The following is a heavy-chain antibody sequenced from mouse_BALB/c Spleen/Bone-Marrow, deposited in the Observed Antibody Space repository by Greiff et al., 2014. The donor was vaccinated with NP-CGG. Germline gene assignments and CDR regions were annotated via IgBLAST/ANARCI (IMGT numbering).Heavy chain of an antibody. CDR1: GYTFTDYN. CDR3: ARRGTTYYFDY. CDR2: IYPYNGGT. V-gene: IGHV1S29*02. Sequence: VQLKESGPELVKPGASVKISCKASGYTFTDYNMHWVKQSHGKSLEWIGYIYPYNGGTGYNQKFKCKATLTVDNSSSTAYMELRSLTSEDSAVYYCARRGTTYYFDYWGQGTTLTVSS. D-gene: IGHD1-1*01. J-gene: IGHJ2*01.